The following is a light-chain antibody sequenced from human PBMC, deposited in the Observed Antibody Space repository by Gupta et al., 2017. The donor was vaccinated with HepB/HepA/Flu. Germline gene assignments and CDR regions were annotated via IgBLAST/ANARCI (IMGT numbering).Light chain of an antibody. CDR1: SDSVSFNSY. CDR3: VLYMGSGVWV. Sequence: TVVFRDPSFCFCSGGTVTLTCGLSSDSVSFNSYPSWYEQTLGQARRPLIYSTNPRSSGVPDRFSGSILGNKAALTNTGAQADDESDYYCVLYMGSGVWVFGGGTHLTVL. V-gene: IGLV8-61*01. J-gene: IGLJ3*02. CDR2: STN.